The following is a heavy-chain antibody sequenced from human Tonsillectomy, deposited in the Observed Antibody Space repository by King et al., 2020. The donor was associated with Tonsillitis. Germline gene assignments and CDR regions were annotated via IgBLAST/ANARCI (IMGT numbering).Heavy chain of an antibody. Sequence: VQLQESGPGLVKPSETLSLTCTVPGGSISSYHWSWIRQPAGKGLDWIGRIYTSGSTNYNPSLKSRVTMSVDTSKNQFSLKMSSVTAADTAVYYCASDMSGIIPDAFDIWGQGTMVTVSS. J-gene: IGHJ3*02. V-gene: IGHV4-4*07. CDR2: IYTSGST. D-gene: IGHD3-3*01. CDR1: GGSISSYH. CDR3: ASDMSGIIPDAFDI.